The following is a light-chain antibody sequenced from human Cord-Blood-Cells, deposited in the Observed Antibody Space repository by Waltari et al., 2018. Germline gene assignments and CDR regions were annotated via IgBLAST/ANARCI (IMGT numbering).Light chain of an antibody. CDR1: SSNIGSTP. CDR2: SNN. CDR3: AAWDDSLNGPV. Sequence: QSVLTQPPSASGTPGQRVTISCSGSSSNIGSTPVNWYQQLPGTAPKLLIYSNNPRPSGVPDRFSGSKSGTSASLAISGLQSEDEADYYCAAWDDSLNGPVFGGGTKLTVL. J-gene: IGLJ3*02. V-gene: IGLV1-44*01.